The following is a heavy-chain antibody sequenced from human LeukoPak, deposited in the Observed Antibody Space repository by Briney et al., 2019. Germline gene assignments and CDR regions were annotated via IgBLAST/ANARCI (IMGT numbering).Heavy chain of an antibody. J-gene: IGHJ4*02. V-gene: IGHV3-30*02. CDR3: AKAPVTSCRGAFCYPFDY. D-gene: IGHD2-15*01. Sequence: PGGSLRLSCAASGFTFSSYAMHWVRQAPGKELEWVSFIRFDGSNKYYADSVKGRFTISRDSSKNTLYLQMNSLRAEDTAVYYCAKAPVTSCRGAFCYPFDYWGQGTLVTVSS. CDR1: GFTFSSYA. CDR2: IRFDGSNK.